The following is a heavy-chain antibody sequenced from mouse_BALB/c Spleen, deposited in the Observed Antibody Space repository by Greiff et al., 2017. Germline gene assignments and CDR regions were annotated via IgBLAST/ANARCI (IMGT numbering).Heavy chain of an antibody. CDR3: TREDMSGKYFDY. CDR2: IYPGNSDT. D-gene: IGHD2-1*01. V-gene: IGHV1-5*01. J-gene: IGHJ2*01. CDR1: GYSFTSYC. Sequence: VQLKESGTVLVRPGASVKMSCKASGYSFTSYCMHWVKQRPGQGLEWIGAIYPGNSDTSYNQKFKGKAKLTAVTSASTAYMELSSLTNEDSAVYYCTREDMSGKYFDYWGQGTTLTVSS.